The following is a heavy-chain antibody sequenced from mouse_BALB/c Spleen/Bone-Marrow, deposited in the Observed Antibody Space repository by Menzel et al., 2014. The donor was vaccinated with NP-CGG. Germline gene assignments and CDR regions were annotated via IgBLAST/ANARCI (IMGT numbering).Heavy chain of an antibody. J-gene: IGHJ3*01. CDR2: ISTYYGDA. CDR1: GYTFTDYA. V-gene: IGHV1S137*01. Sequence: QVQLKESGAELVRPGVSVKISCKGSGYTFTDYAMHWVKQSHAKSLEWIGVISTYYGDASYNQKFKGKATMTVDKSSSTAYMELVRLTSEDSAIYYCAREGPWFAYWGQGTLVTVSA. CDR3: AREGPWFAY.